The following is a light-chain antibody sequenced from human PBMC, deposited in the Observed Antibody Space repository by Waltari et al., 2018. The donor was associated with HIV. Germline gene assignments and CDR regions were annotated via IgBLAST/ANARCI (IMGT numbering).Light chain of an antibody. CDR2: EVT. Sequence: QSALTQPASVSGSPGQSITISCTGTSGDVGAYHYVSWYQHRPGKAPQLIIYEVTNRPSGVSYHFSGSKSGTSASLAISGLRSEDEADYYCAAWDNSLSVLVVFGGGTKLTVL. J-gene: IGLJ2*01. CDR3: AAWDNSLSVLVV. V-gene: IGLV2-14*01. CDR1: SGDVGAYHY.